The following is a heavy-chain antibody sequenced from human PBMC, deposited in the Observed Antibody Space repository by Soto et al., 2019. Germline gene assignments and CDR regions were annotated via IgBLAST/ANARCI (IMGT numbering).Heavy chain of an antibody. CDR2: IADTGVST. Sequence: EVRLLESGGGFVQPGGSLRLSCAASGFTFSIYVMSWVRQAPGKGLEWVSTIADTGVSTYYGDSVKGRFTISRDNSKNTLNLQMNSLTAEDTAISYCERDGGFFSYWGLGTLVTVSS. J-gene: IGHJ4*01. CDR3: ERDGGFFSY. V-gene: IGHV3-23*01. CDR1: GFTFSIYV. D-gene: IGHD3-16*01.